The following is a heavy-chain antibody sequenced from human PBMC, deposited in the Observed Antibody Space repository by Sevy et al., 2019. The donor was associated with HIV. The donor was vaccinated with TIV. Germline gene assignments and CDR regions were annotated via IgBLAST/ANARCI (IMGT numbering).Heavy chain of an antibody. CDR3: AEDVVGGCDYIENYYYGMDV. J-gene: IGHJ6*02. Sequence: GGSLRLSCAVSGTNFGAFAMHWVRQAPGKGLEWVAGLSLQGTNKYYADSLKGRFNISRDNCKDILYLHMKSLRPEDTAIYYYAEDVVGGCDYIENYYYGMDVWGLGTTVTVSS. V-gene: IGHV3-30*18. CDR1: GTNFGAFA. CDR2: LSLQGTNK. D-gene: IGHD3-10*01.